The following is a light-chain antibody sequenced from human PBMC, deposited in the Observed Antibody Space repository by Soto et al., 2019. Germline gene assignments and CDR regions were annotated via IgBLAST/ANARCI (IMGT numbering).Light chain of an antibody. CDR2: AAS. J-gene: IGKJ1*01. Sequence: EIVLTQSPGTLSLSPGEIATLSCRASQSVKNNYLAWFQQKGGQAPRLLIYAASSRPTGIPDRFSGTGSGTDFTLTISGLEPGDFAVYFCQQYASSPWTFGQGTKVDIK. V-gene: IGKV3-20*01. CDR3: QQYASSPWT. CDR1: QSVKNNY.